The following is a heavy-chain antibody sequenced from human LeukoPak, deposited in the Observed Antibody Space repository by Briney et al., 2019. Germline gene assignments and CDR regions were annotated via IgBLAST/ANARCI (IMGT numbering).Heavy chain of an antibody. D-gene: IGHD6-6*01. CDR3: ARGRVPYSSSPMGY. V-gene: IGHV3-30*01. CDR2: ILYDGSNK. J-gene: IGHJ4*02. Sequence: QPGRSLRLSCAASGFTFSSYAMHWVRQAPGKGLEWVAVILYDGSNKYYADSVKGRFTISRDNSKNTLYLQMNSLRAEDTAVYYCARGRVPYSSSPMGYWGQGTLVTVSS. CDR1: GFTFSSYA.